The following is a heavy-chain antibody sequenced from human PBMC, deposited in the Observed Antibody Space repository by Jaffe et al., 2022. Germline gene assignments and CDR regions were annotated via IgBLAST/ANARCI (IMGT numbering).Heavy chain of an antibody. CDR2: ISGSGGST. J-gene: IGHJ5*02. CDR1: GFTFSSYA. CDR3: AKSFPNLYSSSSLPGHWFDP. Sequence: EVQLLESGGGLVQPGGSLRLSCAASGFTFSSYAMSWVRQAPGKGLEWVSAISGSGGSTYYADSVKGRFTISRDNSKNTLYLQMNSLRAEDTAVYYCAKSFPNLYSSSSLPGHWFDPWGQGTLVTVSS. D-gene: IGHD6-13*01. V-gene: IGHV3-23*01.